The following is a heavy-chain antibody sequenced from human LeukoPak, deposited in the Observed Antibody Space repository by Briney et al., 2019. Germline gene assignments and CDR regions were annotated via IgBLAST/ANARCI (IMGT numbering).Heavy chain of an antibody. Sequence: GGSLRLSCAASGFTFSSYSMNWVRQAPGKGLEWVSSISSSSSYIYYADSVKGRFTISRDNAKNSLYLQMNSLRAEDTAVYYCARDRPTYYYDSSGSPYIRWGQGTLVTVSS. CDR1: GFTFSSYS. V-gene: IGHV3-21*01. CDR3: ARDRPTYYYDSSGSPYIR. D-gene: IGHD3-22*01. J-gene: IGHJ4*02. CDR2: ISSSSSYI.